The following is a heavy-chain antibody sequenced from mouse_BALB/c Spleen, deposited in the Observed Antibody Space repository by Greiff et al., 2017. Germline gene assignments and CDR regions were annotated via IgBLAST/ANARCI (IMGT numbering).Heavy chain of an antibody. Sequence: EVQLLESGPGLVKPSQSLSLSCSVTGYSFTSGYFWYWIRQFPGNILEWMGYISYDGSNNYNPSLKNRISITRDTTKNQFFLQLNSVTTEDTATYYCARDGNYDYAMDYWGQGTSVTVSS. CDR2: ISYDGSN. J-gene: IGHJ4*01. D-gene: IGHD2-1*01. CDR3: ARDGNYDYAMDY. CDR1: GYSFTSGYF. V-gene: IGHV3-6*02.